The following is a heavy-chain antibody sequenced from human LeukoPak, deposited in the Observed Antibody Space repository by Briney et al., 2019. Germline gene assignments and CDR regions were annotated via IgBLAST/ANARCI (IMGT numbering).Heavy chain of an antibody. J-gene: IGHJ4*02. CDR1: GDSINNYY. CDR2: VSYSGST. Sequence: SETLSLTCTVSGDSINNYYWSWIRQPPGKGLEWIGHVSYSGSTIYNPSLQSRVTISVDTSKNQFSLKLSSVTAADTAVYYCARGRDGYNCDWGQGTLVTVSS. CDR3: ARGRDGYNCD. V-gene: IGHV4-59*01. D-gene: IGHD5-24*01.